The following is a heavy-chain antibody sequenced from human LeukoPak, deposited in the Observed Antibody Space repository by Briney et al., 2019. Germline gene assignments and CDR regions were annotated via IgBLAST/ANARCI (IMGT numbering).Heavy chain of an antibody. Sequence: GGSLRLSCAASGFTFSNYWMHWVRQAPGKGLVWVSRINSDGINTSYADSVKGRFTISRDNSKNTLYLQMNSLRAEDTAVYYCAREWWLRLDYWGQGTLVTVSS. V-gene: IGHV3-74*01. J-gene: IGHJ4*02. CDR1: GFTFSNYW. D-gene: IGHD5-12*01. CDR2: INSDGINT. CDR3: AREWWLRLDY.